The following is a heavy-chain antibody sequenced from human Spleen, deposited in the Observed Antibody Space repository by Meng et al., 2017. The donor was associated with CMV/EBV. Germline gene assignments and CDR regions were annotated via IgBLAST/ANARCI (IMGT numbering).Heavy chain of an antibody. Sequence: GSISSGGYYWSWIRQHPGKVLEWIGYIYYSGSTYYNPSLKSRVTISVDTSKNQFSLKLSSVTAADTAVYYCASSLDKYSYGWGWFDPWGQGTLVTVSS. CDR3: ASSLDKYSYGWGWFDP. D-gene: IGHD5-18*01. J-gene: IGHJ5*02. CDR2: IYYSGST. V-gene: IGHV4-31*02. CDR1: GSISSGGYY.